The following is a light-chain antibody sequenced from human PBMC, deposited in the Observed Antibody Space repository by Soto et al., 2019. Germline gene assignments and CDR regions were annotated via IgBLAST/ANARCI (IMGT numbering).Light chain of an antibody. CDR1: QSISNW. Sequence: DIQMTQSPSTLSASVGDRVTITCRASQSISNWLAWYQQKPGKAPKLLIYKASSLESGVPSRFSGSGYGTEFNLTSSSLQPDDVATFYCQEYNTYSYTFGQGTKLEIK. CDR3: QEYNTYSYT. J-gene: IGKJ2*01. V-gene: IGKV1-5*03. CDR2: KAS.